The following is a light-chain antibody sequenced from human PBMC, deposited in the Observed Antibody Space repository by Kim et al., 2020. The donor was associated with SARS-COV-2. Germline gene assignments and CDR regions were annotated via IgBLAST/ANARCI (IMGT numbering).Light chain of an antibody. CDR2: QDN. CDR1: KLGDKY. Sequence: PGRTASRTCSGDKLGDKYACWYQQKPGQTPVLVIYQDNKRPSGIPERFSGSNSGNTATLTISGTQAMDEADYYCQTWDTSTASDVFGTGTKVTVL. J-gene: IGLJ1*01. CDR3: QTWDTSTASDV. V-gene: IGLV3-1*01.